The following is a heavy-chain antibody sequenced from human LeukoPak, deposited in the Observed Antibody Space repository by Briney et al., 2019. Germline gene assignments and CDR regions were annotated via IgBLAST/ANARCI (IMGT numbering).Heavy chain of an antibody. Sequence: SQTLSLTCTVSGDSFSSGSFYWSWIRQPAGKGLEWIGHIYTSGSTNYNPSLKSRVTISVDTSKNQFSLKLSSVTAADTAVYYCAREKADYGGNSGYFDYWGQGTLVTVSS. CDR3: AREKADYGGNSGYFDY. J-gene: IGHJ4*02. D-gene: IGHD4-23*01. V-gene: IGHV4-61*09. CDR1: GDSFSSGSFY. CDR2: IYTSGST.